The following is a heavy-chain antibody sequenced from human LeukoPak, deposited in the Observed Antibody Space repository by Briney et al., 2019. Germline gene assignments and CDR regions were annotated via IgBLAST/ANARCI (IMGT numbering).Heavy chain of an antibody. CDR2: ICTSDSRT. V-gene: IGHV3-48*03. J-gene: IGHJ3*02. Sequence: GGSLRLSCAAPGFTFSSYEMNWVRQAPGKGLEWVSYICTSDSRTYYADSVKGRFTTSRDNAKNSLYLQMNSLRAEDTAVYYCARYGDSSVYYSADAFDIWGQGTMVTVS. D-gene: IGHD3-22*01. CDR3: ARYGDSSVYYSADAFDI. CDR1: GFTFSSYE.